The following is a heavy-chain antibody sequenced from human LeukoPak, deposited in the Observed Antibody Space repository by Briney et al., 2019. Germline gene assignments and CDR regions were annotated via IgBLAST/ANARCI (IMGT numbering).Heavy chain of an antibody. CDR2: ISSSISYI. J-gene: IGHJ4*02. D-gene: IGHD2-15*01. CDR3: ARSGGSFYDY. Sequence: GGSLSLSCAASGFTFSSYSMNWVRQAPGKGLEWVSSISSSISYIYYADSVKGRFTISRDNAKNSLYLQMNSLRAEDTAVYYCARSGGSFYDYWGQGTLVTVSS. V-gene: IGHV3-21*01. CDR1: GFTFSSYS.